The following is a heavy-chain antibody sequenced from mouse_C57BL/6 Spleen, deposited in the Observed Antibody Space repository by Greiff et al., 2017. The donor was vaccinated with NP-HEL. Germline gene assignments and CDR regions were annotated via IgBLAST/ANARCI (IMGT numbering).Heavy chain of an antibody. CDR2: IYPGSGST. D-gene: IGHD2-4*01. CDR3: ARYDYDGGGYAMDY. V-gene: IGHV1-55*01. Sequence: QVQLQQSGAELVKPGASVKMSCKASGYTFTSYWITWVKQRPGQGLEWIGDIYPGSGSTNYNDKFKSKATLTVDTSSSTAYMQLSSLTSEDSAVYYCARYDYDGGGYAMDYWGQGTSVTVSS. J-gene: IGHJ4*01. CDR1: GYTFTSYW.